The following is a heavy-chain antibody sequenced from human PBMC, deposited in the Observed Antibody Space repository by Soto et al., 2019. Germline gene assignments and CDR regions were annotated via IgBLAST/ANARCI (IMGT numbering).Heavy chain of an antibody. V-gene: IGHV3-23*01. CDR3: ARSPGRFPEYFQY. CDR1: GFTFSDFA. D-gene: IGHD3-16*01. CDR2: ISGSGGGT. J-gene: IGHJ1*01. Sequence: PGGSLRLSCSASGFTFSDFAMIWVRQAPGKGLEWVSGISGSGGGTYYADSVKGRFTISRDNTKNTVYLQMNTLRAEDTAIYYCARSPGRFPEYFQYWGQGTLVTVSS.